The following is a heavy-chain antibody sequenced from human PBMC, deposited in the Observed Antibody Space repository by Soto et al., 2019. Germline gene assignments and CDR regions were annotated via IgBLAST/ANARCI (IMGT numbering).Heavy chain of an antibody. V-gene: IGHV3-23*01. CDR3: AKVPYDFWPEILFDY. J-gene: IGHJ4*02. CDR1: GFTFSSYA. Sequence: GGSLRLSCAASGFTFSSYAMSWVRQAPGKGLEWVSAISGSGGSTYYADSVKGRFTISRDNSKNTLYLQMKSLGAEDTAVYYCAKVPYDFWPEILFDYWGQGTLVTVSS. D-gene: IGHD3-3*01. CDR2: ISGSGGST.